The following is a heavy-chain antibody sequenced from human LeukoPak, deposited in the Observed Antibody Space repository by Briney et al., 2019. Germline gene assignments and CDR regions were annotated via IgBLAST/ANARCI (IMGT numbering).Heavy chain of an antibody. J-gene: IGHJ4*02. CDR2: ICYDGSNK. CDR3: ASVAIQQASAEYYFDY. D-gene: IGHD1-1*01. CDR1: GFTFSSYG. V-gene: IGHV3-33*01. Sequence: GGSLRLSCAASGFTFSSYGMHWVRQAPGKGLEWVAVICYDGSNKYYADSVKGRFTIHRDNSTNTLYRQMNSLRAEDTAVYYCASVAIQQASAEYYFDYWGQGTLVTVSS.